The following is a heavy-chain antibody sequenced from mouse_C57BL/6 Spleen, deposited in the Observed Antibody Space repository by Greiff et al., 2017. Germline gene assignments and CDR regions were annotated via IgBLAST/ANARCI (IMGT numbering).Heavy chain of an antibody. V-gene: IGHV1-64*01. Sequence: QVQLKQPGAELVKPGASVKLSCKASGYTFTSYWMHWVKQRPGQGLEWIGMIHPNSGSTNYNEKFKSKATLTVDKSSSTAYMQLSSLTSEDSAVYYCAPTTVVATDYYAMDYWGQGTSVTVSS. D-gene: IGHD1-1*01. CDR1: GYTFTSYW. CDR2: IHPNSGST. CDR3: APTTVVATDYYAMDY. J-gene: IGHJ4*01.